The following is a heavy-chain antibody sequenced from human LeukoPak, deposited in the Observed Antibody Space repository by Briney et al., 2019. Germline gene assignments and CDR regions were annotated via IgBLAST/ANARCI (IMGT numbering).Heavy chain of an antibody. D-gene: IGHD5-18*01. CDR3: ARDGDRDGYTTHFDY. V-gene: IGHV4-61*01. CDR2: IYSSGDT. J-gene: IGHJ4*02. CDR1: GGSISSSSYY. Sequence: SETLSLTCTVSGGSISSSSYYWHWIRQSPGKGLEWIGYIYSSGDTKYNPSLKSRVSISVDTSKNQFSLKVTTVTAADTAVYYCARDGDRDGYTTHFDYWGQGTLVTVSS.